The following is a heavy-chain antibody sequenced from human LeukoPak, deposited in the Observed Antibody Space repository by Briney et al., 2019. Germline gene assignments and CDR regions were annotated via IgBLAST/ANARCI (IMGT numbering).Heavy chain of an antibody. V-gene: IGHV4-31*03. Sequence: SETLSLTCTVSGGSISSGGYYWSWIRQHPGKGLEWIGYIYYSGSTYYNPSLKSRVTISVDTSKNQFSLKLSSVTAADTAAYYCARAVDTAMRLSWFDPWGQGTLVTVSS. D-gene: IGHD5-18*01. J-gene: IGHJ5*02. CDR2: IYYSGST. CDR1: GGSISSGGYY. CDR3: ARAVDTAMRLSWFDP.